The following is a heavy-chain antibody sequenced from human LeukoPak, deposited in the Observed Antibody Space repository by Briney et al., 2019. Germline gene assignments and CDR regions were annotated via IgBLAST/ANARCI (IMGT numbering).Heavy chain of an antibody. J-gene: IGHJ4*02. CDR3: ARSPVGATTLFLFDY. CDR1: GGTFSSYA. CDR2: IIPIFGTA. D-gene: IGHD1-26*01. Sequence: GASVKVSCKASGGTFSSYAISWVRQAPGQGLEWMGGIIPIFGTANYAQKFQGRVTITADESTSTAYMELSSLRSEDTAVYYCARSPVGATTLFLFDYWGQGTLVTVSS. V-gene: IGHV1-69*01.